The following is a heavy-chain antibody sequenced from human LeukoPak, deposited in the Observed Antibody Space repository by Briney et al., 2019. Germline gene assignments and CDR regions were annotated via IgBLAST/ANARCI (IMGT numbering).Heavy chain of an antibody. V-gene: IGHV1-18*01. CDR2: ISAYNGNT. CDR3: ASLRSSIAARLGWFDP. Sequence: GASVKVSCKTSGYTFTSYGISWVRQAPGQGLEWMGWISAYNGNTNYAQKFQGRVTITADKSTSTAYMELSSLRSEDTAVYYCASLRSSIAARLGWFDPWGQGTLVTVSS. CDR1: GYTFTSYG. D-gene: IGHD6-6*01. J-gene: IGHJ5*02.